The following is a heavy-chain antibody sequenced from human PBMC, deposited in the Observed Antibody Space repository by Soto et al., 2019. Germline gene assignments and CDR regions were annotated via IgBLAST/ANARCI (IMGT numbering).Heavy chain of an antibody. CDR3: ASFYGGVDY. J-gene: IGHJ4*02. CDR1: GGSISSSSYY. V-gene: IGHV4-39*01. CDR2: IYYSGST. D-gene: IGHD3-16*01. Sequence: QLQLQESGPGLVKPSETLSLTCTVSGGSISSSSYYWGWIRQPPGKGLEWIGSIYYSGSTYYNPSLESRVTIPVDTSKNQFSLKLSSGTAADTAVYYCASFYGGVDYWGQGTLVTVSS.